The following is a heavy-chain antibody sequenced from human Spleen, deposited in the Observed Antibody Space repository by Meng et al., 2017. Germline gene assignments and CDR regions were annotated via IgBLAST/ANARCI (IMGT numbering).Heavy chain of an antibody. V-gene: IGHV3-20*04. Sequence: GGSLRLSCTASGFTFDNYAMSWVRQAPGKGLEWVSGCNWNGVVTSYADSVKGRFTISRDNAKNTLYLQLNSLRGEDTAVYYCARDVAGRGGYWGQGTLVTVSS. CDR1: GFTFDNYA. D-gene: IGHD2-15*01. J-gene: IGHJ4*02. CDR2: CNWNGVVT. CDR3: ARDVAGRGGY.